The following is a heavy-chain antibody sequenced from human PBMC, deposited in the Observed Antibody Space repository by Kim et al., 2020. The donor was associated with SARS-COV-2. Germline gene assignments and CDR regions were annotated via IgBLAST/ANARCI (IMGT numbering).Heavy chain of an antibody. CDR2: IYSSGTT. J-gene: IGHJ6*02. CDR3: ARESVRYFDWLPTGMDV. V-gene: IGHV3-53*01. CDR1: GFSVSSHY. D-gene: IGHD3-9*01. Sequence: GGSLRLSCGASGFSVSSHYMSWVRQAPGKGLDWVSVIYSSGTTNYANSVKGRFTISRDNSKNTLFLQMNRLRAEDTAVYFCARESVRYFDWLPTGMDVWGQGTTVTVSS.